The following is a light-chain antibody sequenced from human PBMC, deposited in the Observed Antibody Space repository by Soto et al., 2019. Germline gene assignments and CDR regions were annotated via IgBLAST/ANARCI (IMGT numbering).Light chain of an antibody. CDR3: QHYGTSAL. Sequence: EIVLTQSPGTLSLSPGERATLSCRASQTVSDMYLAWYQQKPGQAPRLLIYASNRATGIPDRFSVSGSGTDFTLTIVRLEPEDFEVYYCQHYGTSALFGPGTKVDIK. CDR2: AS. CDR1: QTVSDMY. V-gene: IGKV3-20*01. J-gene: IGKJ3*01.